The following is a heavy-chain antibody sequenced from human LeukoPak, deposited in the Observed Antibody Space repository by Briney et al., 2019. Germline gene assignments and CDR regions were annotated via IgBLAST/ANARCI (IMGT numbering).Heavy chain of an antibody. CDR3: ATNSMETRLGELSSYYYYYYMDV. CDR1: GYTFTSYY. D-gene: IGHD3-16*02. Sequence: PSVKVSCKASGYTFTSYYMHWVRQAPGKGLEWMGGFDPEDGETIYAQKFQGRVTMTEDTSTVTAYMELSSLRSEDTAVYYCATNSMETRLGELSSYYYYYYMDVWGKGTTVTISS. J-gene: IGHJ6*03. V-gene: IGHV1-24*01. CDR2: FDPEDGET.